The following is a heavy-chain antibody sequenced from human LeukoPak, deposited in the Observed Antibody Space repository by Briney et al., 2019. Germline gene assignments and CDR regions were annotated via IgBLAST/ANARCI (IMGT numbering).Heavy chain of an antibody. CDR2: MNPNSGNT. J-gene: IGHJ6*03. D-gene: IGHD5-12*01. CDR1: GYTFTSYD. CDR3: ARRVATRYYYYYYMDV. Sequence: ASVKVSCKASGYTFTSYDINWVRQAIGQGLEWMGWMNPNSGNTGYAQKFQGRATMTRNTSISTAYMELSSLRSEDTAVYYCARRVATRYYYYYYMDVWGKGTTVTVSS. V-gene: IGHV1-8*01.